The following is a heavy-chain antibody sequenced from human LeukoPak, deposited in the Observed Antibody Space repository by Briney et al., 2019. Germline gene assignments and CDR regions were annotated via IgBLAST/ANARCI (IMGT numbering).Heavy chain of an antibody. CDR1: GYTFTSYD. Sequence: ASVKVSCKASGYTFTSYDINWVRQATGQGLEWMGLMNPNSGNTGYAQKFQGRVTMTRNTSISTAYMELSSQRSEDTAVYYCARGARIAARRREYYYYMDVWGKGTTVTVSS. CDR3: ARGARIAARRREYYYYMDV. CDR2: MNPNSGNT. V-gene: IGHV1-8*01. J-gene: IGHJ6*03. D-gene: IGHD6-6*01.